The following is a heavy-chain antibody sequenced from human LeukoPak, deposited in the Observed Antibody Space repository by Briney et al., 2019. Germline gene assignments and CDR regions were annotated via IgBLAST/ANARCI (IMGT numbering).Heavy chain of an antibody. Sequence: SETLSLTCTVSGGSISSYYWSWIRQPPGKGLERIGYIYYSGSTNYNPSLKSRVTISVDTSKNQFSLKLSSVTAADTAVYYCARVQVVGATTFVYYYYMDVWGKGTTVTISS. V-gene: IGHV4-59*01. D-gene: IGHD1-26*01. CDR2: IYYSGST. CDR3: ARVQVVGATTFVYYYYMDV. CDR1: GGSISSYY. J-gene: IGHJ6*03.